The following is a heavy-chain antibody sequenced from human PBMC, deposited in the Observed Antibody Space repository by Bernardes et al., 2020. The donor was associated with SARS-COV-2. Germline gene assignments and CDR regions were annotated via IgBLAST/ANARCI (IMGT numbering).Heavy chain of an antibody. CDR3: ARVVPYTTSSYYFDY. CDR2: IYPSGRT. J-gene: IGHJ4*02. Sequence: SATLTLTCTVSGGSIHSSYWSWVRQHAGPGLAWTGRIYPSGRTNYNPSLKSRVTMSVDTSKNQFSLRLSSVTAADTAVYYCARVVPYTTSSYYFDYWGQGTMVTGSA. D-gene: IGHD6-6*01. CDR1: GGSIHSSY. V-gene: IGHV4-4*07.